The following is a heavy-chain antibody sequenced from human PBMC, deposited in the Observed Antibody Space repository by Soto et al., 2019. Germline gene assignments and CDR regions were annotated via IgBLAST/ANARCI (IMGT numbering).Heavy chain of an antibody. Sequence: QVQLVESGGGVVQPGRSLRLSCAASGFTFSSYGMNWVRQAPGKGLEWVAVISYDGSNKYYADSVKGRFTISRDNSKNTLYLQMNSLRAEDTAVYYCATPGAYDSSGLYTDYWGKGTLVTVSS. CDR2: ISYDGSNK. D-gene: IGHD3-22*01. J-gene: IGHJ4*02. V-gene: IGHV3-30*03. CDR1: GFTFSSYG. CDR3: ATPGAYDSSGLYTDY.